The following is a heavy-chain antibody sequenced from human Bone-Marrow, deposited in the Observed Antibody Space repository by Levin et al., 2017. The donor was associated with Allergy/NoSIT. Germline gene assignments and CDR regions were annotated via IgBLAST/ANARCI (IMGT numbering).Heavy chain of an antibody. CDR2: ISAYNGNT. Sequence: KAGGSLRLSCKASGYTFTSYGISWVRQAPGQGLEWMGWISAYNGNTNYAQKLQGRVTMTTDTSTSTAYMELRSLRSDDTAVYYCARALKGYCSSTSCYLPEIADAFDIWGQGTMVTVSS. CDR1: GYTFTSYG. D-gene: IGHD2-2*01. V-gene: IGHV1-18*01. J-gene: IGHJ3*02. CDR3: ARALKGYCSSTSCYLPEIADAFDI.